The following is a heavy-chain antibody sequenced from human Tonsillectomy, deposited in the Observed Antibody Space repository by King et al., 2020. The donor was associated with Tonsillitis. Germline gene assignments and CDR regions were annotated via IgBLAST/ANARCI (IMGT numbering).Heavy chain of an antibody. Sequence: QLVQSGGGLIQPGGSLRLSCAASGFSVSSNYMNWVRQAPGKGLEWVSVIYRGGNTYYADSVKGRFTISRDNSKNTLYLQMNSLRAEDTAVYFCAREASAEYYFDYWGQGTLVTVSS. J-gene: IGHJ4*02. V-gene: IGHV3-53*01. CDR1: GFSVSSNY. CDR3: AREASAEYYFDY. D-gene: IGHD2-2*01. CDR2: IYRGGNT.